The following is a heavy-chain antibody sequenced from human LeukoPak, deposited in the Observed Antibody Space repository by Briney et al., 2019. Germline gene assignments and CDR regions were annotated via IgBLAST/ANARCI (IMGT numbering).Heavy chain of an antibody. D-gene: IGHD3-10*01. CDR3: ARDGEYYYGSGSYSWFDP. V-gene: IGHV4-38-2*02. Sequence: SETLSLTCAVSGYSISSGYYWGWIRQPPGKGLEWIGCIYHSGSTYYNPSLKSRVTISVDTSKNQFSLKLSSVTAADTAVYYCARDGEYYYGSGSYSWFDPWGQGTLVTVSS. CDR1: GYSISSGYY. CDR2: IYHSGST. J-gene: IGHJ5*02.